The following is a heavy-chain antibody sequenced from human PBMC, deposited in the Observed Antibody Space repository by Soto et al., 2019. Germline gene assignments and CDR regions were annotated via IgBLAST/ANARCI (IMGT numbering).Heavy chain of an antibody. J-gene: IGHJ6*02. D-gene: IGHD3-3*01. CDR3: ARDPTIFGVVQNYGMDV. CDR2: ISAYNGIT. CDR1: GYTFTSYG. V-gene: IGHV1-18*01. Sequence: QVQLVQSGAEVKKPGASVKVSCKAPGYTFTSYGISWVRQAPGQGLEWMGWISAYNGITNYAQKLQGRVTMTTDTSTSTAYMELRSLRSDDTAVYYCARDPTIFGVVQNYGMDVWGQGTTVTVSS.